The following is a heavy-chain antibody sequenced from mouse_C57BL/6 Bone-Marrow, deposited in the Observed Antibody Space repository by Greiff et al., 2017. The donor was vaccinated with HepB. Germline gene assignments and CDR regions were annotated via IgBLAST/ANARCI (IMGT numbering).Heavy chain of an antibody. CDR1: GYTFTSYW. V-gene: IGHV1-53*01. J-gene: IGHJ4*01. CDR2: INPSNGGT. Sequence: VKLQQPGTELVKPGASVKLSCKASGYTFTSYWMHWVKQRPGQGLEWIGNINPSNGGTNYNEKFKSKATLTVDKSSSTAYMQLSSLTSEDSAVYYCALITTVVDYYYAMDYWGQGTSVTVSS. CDR3: ALITTVVDYYYAMDY. D-gene: IGHD1-1*01.